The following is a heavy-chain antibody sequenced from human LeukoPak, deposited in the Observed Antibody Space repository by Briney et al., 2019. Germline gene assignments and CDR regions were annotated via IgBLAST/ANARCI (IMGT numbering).Heavy chain of an antibody. J-gene: IGHJ4*02. D-gene: IGHD1-26*01. CDR2: ISWNSGSI. Sequence: PGGSLRLSCAASGFTFDDYAMHWVRQAPGKGLEWVSGISWNSGSIGYADSVKGRFTISRDNSKNTLYLQMNSLRAEDTAVYYCAKERWELPYWGQGTLVTVSS. CDR3: AKERWELPY. V-gene: IGHV3-9*01. CDR1: GFTFDDYA.